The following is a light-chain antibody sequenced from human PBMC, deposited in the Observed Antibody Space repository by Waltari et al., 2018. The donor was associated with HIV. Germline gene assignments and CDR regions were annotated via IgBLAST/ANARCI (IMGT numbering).Light chain of an antibody. J-gene: IGLJ2*01. CDR3: AAWDDSLSGHVV. Sequence: QSVLTQPPSASGTPGQRVTTSCSGRSSNIRSDYVYWYQRLPGTAPKLLIYSSNQRPSGVPGRFSGSKSGTSASLAISGLRSEDEADYYCAAWDDSLSGHVVFGGGTKLTVL. V-gene: IGLV1-47*01. CDR1: SSNIRSDY. CDR2: SSN.